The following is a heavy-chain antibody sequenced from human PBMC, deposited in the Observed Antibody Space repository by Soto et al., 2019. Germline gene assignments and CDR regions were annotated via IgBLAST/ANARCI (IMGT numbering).Heavy chain of an antibody. Sequence: ASVKVSCKASGYTFTSYGISWVRQAPGQGLEWMGWISAYNGNTNYAQKLQGRVTMTRDTSTSTVYMELSSLRSEDTAVYYCASVSASSSLDYWGQGTLVTVSS. CDR2: ISAYNGNT. CDR3: ASVSASSSLDY. CDR1: GYTFTSYG. V-gene: IGHV1-18*01. J-gene: IGHJ4*02. D-gene: IGHD6-6*01.